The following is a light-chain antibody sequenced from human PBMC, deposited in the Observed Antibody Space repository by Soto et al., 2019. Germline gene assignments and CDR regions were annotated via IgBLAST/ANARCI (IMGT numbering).Light chain of an antibody. CDR2: AAS. CDR1: QDIRNV. Sequence: MYQSPSALSASVGDRVTITCRASQDIRNVLGWFQQKPGKAPKLLISAASFLQSGVPSRFSGSGSGTDFTLTISSLQPEDFATYYCLQDYNYPRTFGQVTKAAIK. CDR3: LQDYNYPRT. V-gene: IGKV1-6*01. J-gene: IGKJ1*01.